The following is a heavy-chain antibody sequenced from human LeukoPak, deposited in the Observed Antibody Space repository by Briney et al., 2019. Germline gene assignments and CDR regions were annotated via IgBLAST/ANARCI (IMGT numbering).Heavy chain of an antibody. V-gene: IGHV3-30*03. D-gene: IGHD5-18*01. Sequence: PGGSLRLSCAASGFTFSSYGMHWVRQAPGKGLEWVAVISYDGSNKYYADSVEGRFTISRDNSKNTLYLQMNSLRAEDTAVYYCARAIRGYSYGYGEEGYYYYYMDVWGKGTTVTVSS. J-gene: IGHJ6*03. CDR3: ARAIRGYSYGYGEEGYYYYYMDV. CDR1: GFTFSSYG. CDR2: ISYDGSNK.